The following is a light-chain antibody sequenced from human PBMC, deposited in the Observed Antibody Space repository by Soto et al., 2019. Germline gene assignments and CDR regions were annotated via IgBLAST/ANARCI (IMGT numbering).Light chain of an antibody. Sequence: DLQMTQSPSSVSASVGDRVTITCRASQGISNWLAWYQQKPGKAPKLLIYAVSTLQSDVPSRFSGGGSGTVFTLTISRLLPEDFAAYYCQQANTFPPTFGQGTKLEIK. J-gene: IGKJ2*01. CDR2: AVS. CDR1: QGISNW. CDR3: QQANTFPPT. V-gene: IGKV1D-12*01.